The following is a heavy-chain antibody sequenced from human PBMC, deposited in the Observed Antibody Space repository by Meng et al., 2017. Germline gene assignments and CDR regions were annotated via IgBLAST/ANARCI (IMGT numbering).Heavy chain of an antibody. CDR3: ARGTRGYSYGNDY. V-gene: IGHV4-34*01. J-gene: IGHJ4*02. Sequence: VRHHLCWQGLLKPTVHLSLAWPAYGVAVIGYYLSWIRHPPGKGLEWIGVINHSGSTNYHPSLKSRVTISVDTSKNQFSLKLSSVTAADTAVYYCARGTRGYSYGNDYWGQGTLVTVSS. CDR2: INHSGST. D-gene: IGHD5-18*01. CDR1: GVAVIGYY.